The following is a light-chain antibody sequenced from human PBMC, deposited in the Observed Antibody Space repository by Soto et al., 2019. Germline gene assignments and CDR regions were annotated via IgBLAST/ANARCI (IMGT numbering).Light chain of an antibody. V-gene: IGKV3D-15*01. CDR3: QQFRNWPWT. Sequence: EIVLTQSPGTLSLSPGERATLSCRASQSVSNNYLAWYQQKPGQAPRLLIYGASNRATGIPARISGSGSGTEFTLTISSLQSEDFAVYYCQQFRNWPWTFGQGTKVDI. CDR1: QSVSNN. J-gene: IGKJ1*01. CDR2: GAS.